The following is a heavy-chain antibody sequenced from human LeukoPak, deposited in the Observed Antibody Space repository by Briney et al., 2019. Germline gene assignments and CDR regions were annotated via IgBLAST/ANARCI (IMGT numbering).Heavy chain of an antibody. V-gene: IGHV4-39*07. D-gene: IGHD2-2*01. CDR1: GDSISSSNYY. Sequence: PSETLSLTCSVPGDSISSSNYYWGWIRQPPGKGLEWIGSFYYGGSTYYNPSLKSRVTISVDTSKNQFSLKLSSVTAADTAVYYCARVPLQYCSSTSCSQNDAFDIWGQGTMVTVSS. J-gene: IGHJ3*02. CDR2: FYYGGST. CDR3: ARVPLQYCSSTSCSQNDAFDI.